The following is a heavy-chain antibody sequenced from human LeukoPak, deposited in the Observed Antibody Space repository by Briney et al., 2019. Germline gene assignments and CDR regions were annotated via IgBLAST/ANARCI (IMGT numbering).Heavy chain of an antibody. V-gene: IGHV3-7*01. CDR1: GFTFSNAW. D-gene: IGHD3-10*01. J-gene: IGHJ5*02. CDR2: IKQDGSEK. CDR3: ARERGSGSYHPFDP. Sequence: TGGSLRLSCAASGFTFSNAWMSWVRQAPGKGLEWVANIKQDGSEKYYVDSVKGRFTISRDNAKNSLYLQMNSLRAEDTAVYYCARERGSGSYHPFDPWGQGTLVTVSS.